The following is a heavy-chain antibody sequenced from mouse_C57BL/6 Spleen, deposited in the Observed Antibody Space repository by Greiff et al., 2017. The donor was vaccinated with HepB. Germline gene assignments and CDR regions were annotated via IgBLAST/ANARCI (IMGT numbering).Heavy chain of an antibody. Sequence: EVKVVESGGGLVQPGGSLSLSCAASGFTFTDYYMSWVRQPPGKALEWLGFIRNKANGYTTEYSASVKGRFTISRDNSQSILYLQMNALRAEDSATYYCARYPSYDYDRSWFADWGQGTLVTVSA. D-gene: IGHD2-4*01. J-gene: IGHJ3*01. V-gene: IGHV7-3*01. CDR3: ARYPSYDYDRSWFAD. CDR1: GFTFTDYY. CDR2: IRNKANGYTT.